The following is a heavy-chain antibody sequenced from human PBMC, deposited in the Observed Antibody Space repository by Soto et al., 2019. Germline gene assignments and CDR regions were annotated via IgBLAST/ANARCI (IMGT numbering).Heavy chain of an antibody. J-gene: IGHJ4*02. V-gene: IGHV3-30-3*01. CDR3: ARGYATHDY. Sequence: LRLSFAASGFTFSSYAMHWVRQAPGKGLEWVAVISYDGSNKYYADSVKGRFTISRDNSKNTLYLQMNSLRAEDTAVYYCARGYATHDYWGQGTLVTVSS. CDR1: GFTFSSYA. D-gene: IGHD5-12*01. CDR2: ISYDGSNK.